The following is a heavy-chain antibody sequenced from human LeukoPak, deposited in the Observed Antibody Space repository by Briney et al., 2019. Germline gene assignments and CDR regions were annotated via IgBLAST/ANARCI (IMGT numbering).Heavy chain of an antibody. CDR2: ISRSGDTT. CDR1: RFTFSSRT. V-gene: IGHV3-23*01. Sequence: PGGPLRLSCVDSRFTFSSRTMSWVRQAPGKGLEWLSIISRSGDTTYYADSVKGRFTISRDNSKSTLYLQMNSLRAEDTAVYYCGRYYVMDVWGQGTSVTVSS. J-gene: IGHJ6*02. CDR3: GRYYVMDV.